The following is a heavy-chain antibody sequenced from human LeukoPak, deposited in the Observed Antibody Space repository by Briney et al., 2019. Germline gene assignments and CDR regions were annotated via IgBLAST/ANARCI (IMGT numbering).Heavy chain of an antibody. CDR1: GGSISSSSYY. CDR2: IYYTGST. V-gene: IGHV4-39*07. CDR3: ARALETWDAFDI. Sequence: SETLSLTCTVSGGSISSSSYYWGWIRQPPGKGLEWIGIIYYTGSTYYNPSLESRVTISVDTSKSQFSLKLSSVTAADTAVYYCARALETWDAFDIWGQGTVVTVSS. J-gene: IGHJ3*02.